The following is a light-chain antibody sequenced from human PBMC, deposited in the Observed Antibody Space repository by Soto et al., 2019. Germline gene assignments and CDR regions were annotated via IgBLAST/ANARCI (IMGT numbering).Light chain of an antibody. CDR2: DAS. Sequence: ELVLTQSPGTLSLSPGERATLSCRASQSVANNYLAWYQQKPGQAPRFLMYDASSRATDIPDRFSGSGSGTDFTLTISRLEPEDFAVYYCEQYGSTPLTFGGGTKVEIK. J-gene: IGKJ4*01. CDR1: QSVANNY. CDR3: EQYGSTPLT. V-gene: IGKV3-20*01.